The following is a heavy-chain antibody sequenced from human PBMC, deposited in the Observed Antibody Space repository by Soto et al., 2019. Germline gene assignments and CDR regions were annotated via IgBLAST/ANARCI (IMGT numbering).Heavy chain of an antibody. CDR1: GGSISSYY. J-gene: IGHJ3*02. CDR3: ARSKRYDILTGDAFDI. V-gene: IGHV4-59*01. CDR2: IYYSGST. D-gene: IGHD3-9*01. Sequence: SKTLSLTCTVSGGSISSYYWSWIRQPPGKGLEWIGYIYYSGSTNYNPSLKSRVTISVDTSKNQFSLKLSSVTAADTAVYYCARSKRYDILTGDAFDIWGQGTMVTVSS.